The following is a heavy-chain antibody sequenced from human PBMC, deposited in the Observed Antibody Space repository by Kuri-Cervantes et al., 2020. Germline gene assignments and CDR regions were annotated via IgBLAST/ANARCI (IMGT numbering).Heavy chain of an antibody. CDR3: ARDPSGSPGY. CDR1: GFTFSNYS. V-gene: IGHV3-48*02. CDR2: ISSNSQTI. J-gene: IGHJ4*02. Sequence: GESLKISCAASGFTFSNYSMNWVRQAPGKGLEWVSYISSNSQTIFYADSVKGRFTISRDNARDSLYLQMNSLRDEDTAVYYCARDPSGSPGYWGQGTLVTVSS. D-gene: IGHD1-26*01.